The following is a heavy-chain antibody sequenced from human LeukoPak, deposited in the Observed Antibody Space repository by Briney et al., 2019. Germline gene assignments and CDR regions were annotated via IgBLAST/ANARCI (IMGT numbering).Heavy chain of an antibody. Sequence: SETLSLTCTVSGGSISSSSYYWGWIRQPPGKGLEWIGSIYYSGSTYCNPSLKSRVTISVDTSKNQFSLKLSSVTAADTAVYYCARQGKLMVRGVPDWFDPWGQGTLVTVSS. J-gene: IGHJ5*02. V-gene: IGHV4-39*01. CDR1: GGSISSSSYY. CDR2: IYYSGST. D-gene: IGHD3-10*01. CDR3: ARQGKLMVRGVPDWFDP.